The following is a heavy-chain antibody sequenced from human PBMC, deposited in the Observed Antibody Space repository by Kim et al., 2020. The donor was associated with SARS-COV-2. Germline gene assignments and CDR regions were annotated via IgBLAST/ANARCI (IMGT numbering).Heavy chain of an antibody. V-gene: IGHV3-33*01. CDR1: GFTFSSYG. D-gene: IGHD7-27*01. Sequence: GGSLRLSCAASGFTFSSYGMHWVRQAPGKGLEWVAVIWYDGSNKYYADSVKGRFTISRDNSKNTLYLQMNSLRAEDTAVYYCARDGDAAEYFQHWGQGTLVTVSS. J-gene: IGHJ1*01. CDR2: IWYDGSNK. CDR3: ARDGDAAEYFQH.